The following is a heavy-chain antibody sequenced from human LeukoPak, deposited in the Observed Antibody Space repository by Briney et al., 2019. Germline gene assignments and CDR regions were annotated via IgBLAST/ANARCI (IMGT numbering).Heavy chain of an antibody. D-gene: IGHD2-2*01. V-gene: IGHV1-18*01. J-gene: IGHJ4*02. CDR1: GYTFTSYG. CDR2: ISAYNGNT. CDR3: ARLVLVPAADGEFDY. Sequence: ASVKVSCKASGYTFTSYGISWVRQAPGQGLEWMGWISAYNGNTNYAQKLQGRVTMTTDTSTSTAYMELRSLRSDDTAVYYCARLVLVPAADGEFDYWGQGTLVTVSS.